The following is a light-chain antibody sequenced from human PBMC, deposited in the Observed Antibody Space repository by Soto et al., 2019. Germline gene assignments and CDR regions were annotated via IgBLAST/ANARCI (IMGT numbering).Light chain of an antibody. CDR2: EVS. Sequence: QSALTQPASVSGSPGQSITISCTGTSSDVGGYDYVSWYQHHPGKVPKLIIYEVSKRPSGVSHRFSGSKSGNTASLTISGLQNEDEADYYCSSYTTTSALVFGGGTKVTVL. CDR3: SSYTTTSALV. J-gene: IGLJ2*01. V-gene: IGLV2-14*01. CDR1: SSDVGGYDY.